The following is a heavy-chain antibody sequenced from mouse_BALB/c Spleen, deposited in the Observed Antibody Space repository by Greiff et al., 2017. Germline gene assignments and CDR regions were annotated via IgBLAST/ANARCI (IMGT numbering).Heavy chain of an antibody. CDR1: GYTFTSYY. Sequence: QVHVKQSGPELVKPGASVRISCKASGYTFTSYYIHWVKQRPGQGLEWIGWIYPGNVNTKYNEKFKGKATLTADKSSSTAYMQLSSLTSEDSAVYFCARYYGNYAWFAYWGQGTLVTVSA. CDR3: ARYYGNYAWFAY. CDR2: IYPGNVNT. J-gene: IGHJ3*01. D-gene: IGHD2-1*01. V-gene: IGHV1S56*01.